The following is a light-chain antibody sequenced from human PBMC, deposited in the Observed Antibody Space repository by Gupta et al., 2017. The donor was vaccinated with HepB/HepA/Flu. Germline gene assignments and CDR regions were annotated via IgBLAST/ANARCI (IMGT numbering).Light chain of an antibody. CDR1: QGISSNY. CDR2: GAS. V-gene: IGKV3-20*01. CDR3: QQDVTSPPWT. J-gene: IGKJ1*01. Sequence: DIVLTQSPGTLSLSLGERASLSCRARQGISSNYLAWYHQKDGQAPRPLIYGASSAATGSPDWFSGSGSCTTYTLTIIRLEQDEVVVNYCQQDVTSPPWTFGQGTKVEIK.